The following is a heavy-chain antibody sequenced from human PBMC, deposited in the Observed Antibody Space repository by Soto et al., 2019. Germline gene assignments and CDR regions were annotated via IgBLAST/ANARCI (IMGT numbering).Heavy chain of an antibody. V-gene: IGHV1-2*02. Sequence: WASVKVSCKASGYTFTGYYMHWVRQAPGQGLEWMGWINPNSGGTNYAQKFQGRVTMTRDTSISTAYMELSRLRSDDTAVYYSARGNYYDSSGDFHYWGQGTLVTVSS. CDR2: INPNSGGT. CDR1: GYTFTGYY. CDR3: ARGNYYDSSGDFHY. J-gene: IGHJ4*02. D-gene: IGHD3-22*01.